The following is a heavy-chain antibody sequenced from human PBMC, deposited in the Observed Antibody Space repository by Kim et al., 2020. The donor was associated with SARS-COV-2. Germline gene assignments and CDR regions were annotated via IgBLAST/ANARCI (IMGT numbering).Heavy chain of an antibody. CDR1: GGSISSYY. V-gene: IGHV4-59*13. J-gene: IGHJ6*02. D-gene: IGHD3-16*01. CDR3: ARGGSYYYGMDV. Sequence: SETLSLTCTVSGGSISSYYWSWIRQPPGKGLEWIGYIYYSGSTNYNPSLKSRVTISVDTSKNQFSLKLSSVTAADTAVYYCARGGSYYYGMDVWGQGTTVTVSS. CDR2: IYYSGST.